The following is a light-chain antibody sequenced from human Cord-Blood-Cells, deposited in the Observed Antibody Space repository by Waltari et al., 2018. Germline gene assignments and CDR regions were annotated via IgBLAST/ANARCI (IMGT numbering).Light chain of an antibody. CDR2: DVS. Sequence: QSALTQPASVSGSPGQSITISCTGTSSDVGGYNYVSWYQQHPGKAPKHMIYDVSKRPSGVSHRFSGSKSVNTASLTISGLQAEDEADYYCSSYTSSSTLVFGGGTKLTVL. J-gene: IGLJ2*01. V-gene: IGLV2-14*01. CDR3: SSYTSSSTLV. CDR1: SSDVGGYNY.